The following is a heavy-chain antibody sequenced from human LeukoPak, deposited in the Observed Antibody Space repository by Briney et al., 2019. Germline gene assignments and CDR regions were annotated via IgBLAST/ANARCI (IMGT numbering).Heavy chain of an antibody. CDR1: GFTFSNYD. Sequence: GGSLRLSCAASGFTFSNYDMHWVRQAPGKGLEWVALIRYDGSNKYYADSVKGRFTISRDNTKSSPFLQMDSLRAEDTAVYYCASTIVTTVYPPGWYFDLWGRGTQVTVSS. CDR2: IRYDGSNK. CDR3: ASTIVTTVYPPGWYFDL. J-gene: IGHJ2*01. V-gene: IGHV3-30*02. D-gene: IGHD4-17*01.